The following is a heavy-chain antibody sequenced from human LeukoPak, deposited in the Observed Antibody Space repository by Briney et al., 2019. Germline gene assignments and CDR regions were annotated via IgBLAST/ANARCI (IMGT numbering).Heavy chain of an antibody. CDR2: IYYSGST. CDR1: GGSISSYY. CDR3: ARVRDGYNFHAFDI. Sequence: SETLSLTCTVSGGSISSYYWSWLRQPPGKGLEWIGYIYYSGSTNYNPSLKSRVTISVDTSKNQFSLKLSSVTAADTAVYYCARVRDGYNFHAFDIWGQGTMVTVSS. J-gene: IGHJ3*02. D-gene: IGHD5-24*01. V-gene: IGHV4-59*12.